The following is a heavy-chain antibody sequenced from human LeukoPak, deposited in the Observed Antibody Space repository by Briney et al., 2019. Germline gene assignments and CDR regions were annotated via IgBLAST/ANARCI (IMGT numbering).Heavy chain of an antibody. V-gene: IGHV3-30*01. J-gene: IGHJ4*02. CDR1: GFTFSSYA. CDR2: ISYDGSNK. D-gene: IGHD4-11*01. Sequence: PGGSLRLSCAASGFTFSSYAMPWVRQAPGKGLEWVAVISYDGSNKYYADSVKGRFTISRDNSKNTLYLQMNSLRAEDTAVYYCARSATTVTTLDYWGQGTLVTVSS. CDR3: ARSATTVTTLDY.